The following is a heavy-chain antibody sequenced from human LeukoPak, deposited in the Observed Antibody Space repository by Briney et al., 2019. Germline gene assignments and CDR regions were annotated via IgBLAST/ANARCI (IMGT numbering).Heavy chain of an antibody. CDR3: ARGVGGLRYYYYMDV. CDR1: GFTFSSYA. Sequence: GGSLRLSCAASGFTFSSYAMHWVRQAPGKGLEWVAVISNDGSNKYYADSVKGRFTISRDNSKNTLYLQMNSLRAEDTAVYYCARGVGGLRYYYYMDVWGKGTTVTVSS. CDR2: ISNDGSNK. V-gene: IGHV3-30*01. J-gene: IGHJ6*03. D-gene: IGHD3-16*01.